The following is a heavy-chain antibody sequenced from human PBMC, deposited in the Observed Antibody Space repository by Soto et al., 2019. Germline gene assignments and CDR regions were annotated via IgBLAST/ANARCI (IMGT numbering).Heavy chain of an antibody. V-gene: IGHV5-51*01. CDR3: ARVIWFGELSYYYGMDV. D-gene: IGHD3-10*01. Sequence: PGESLKISCKGSGYSFTIYWIGWVRQMPGKSLEWMGIIYPGDSDTRYSPSFQGQVTISADKSISTAYLQWSSLKASDTAMYYCARVIWFGELSYYYGMDVWGQGTTVTVSS. CDR2: IYPGDSDT. J-gene: IGHJ6*02. CDR1: GYSFTIYW.